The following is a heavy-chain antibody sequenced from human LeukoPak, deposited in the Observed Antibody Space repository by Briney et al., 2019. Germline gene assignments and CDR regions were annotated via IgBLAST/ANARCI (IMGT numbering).Heavy chain of an antibody. CDR2: ISGYNGNT. Sequence: ASVKVSCKASGYTFTNFGISWVRQAPGQGLEWMGWISGYNGNTNYAQKLQGRVTMTRDTSTSTVYMELSSLRSEDTAVYYCARVRIVGATYYSDYWGQGTLVTVSS. CDR1: GYTFTNFG. J-gene: IGHJ4*02. V-gene: IGHV1-18*01. CDR3: ARVRIVGATYYSDY. D-gene: IGHD1-26*01.